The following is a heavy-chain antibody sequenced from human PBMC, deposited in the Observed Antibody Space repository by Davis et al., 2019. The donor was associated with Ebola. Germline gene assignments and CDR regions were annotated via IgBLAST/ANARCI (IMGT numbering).Heavy chain of an antibody. CDR3: ARRAIAAAGTGYYYYYYMDV. V-gene: IGHV5-10-1*01. D-gene: IGHD6-13*01. J-gene: IGHJ6*03. CDR1: GYSFTSYW. Sequence: GESLKISCKGSGYSFTSYWISWVRQMPGKGLEWMGRIDPSDSYTNYSPSFQGHVTISADKSISTAYLQWSSLKASDTAMYYCARRAIAAAGTGYYYYYYMDVWGKGTTVTVSS. CDR2: IDPSDSYT.